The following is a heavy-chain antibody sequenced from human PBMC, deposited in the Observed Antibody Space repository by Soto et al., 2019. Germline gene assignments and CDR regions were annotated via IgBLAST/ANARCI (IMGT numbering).Heavy chain of an antibody. CDR1: GFTFSSYW. CDR3: ASVAREGVRAAIDY. J-gene: IGHJ4*02. V-gene: IGHV3-74*01. CDR2: INSDGSST. Sequence: EVQLVESGGGLGQPGGSLRLSCATSGFTFSSYWIHWVRQAPGKGLVWVSRINSDGSSTTYADSVKGRFTISRDNAKNSLNLQTKRLRAEATGVYYCASVAREGVRAAIDYWGQGTLVTVYS. D-gene: IGHD2-2*01.